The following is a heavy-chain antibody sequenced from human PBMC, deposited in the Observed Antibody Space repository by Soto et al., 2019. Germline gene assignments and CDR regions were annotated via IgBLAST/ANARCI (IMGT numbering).Heavy chain of an antibody. CDR1: GGSISSYY. D-gene: IGHD3-3*01. Sequence: SETLSLTCTVSGGSISSYYWSWIRQPAGKGLEWIGRIYTSGSTNYNTSLKSRVTMSVDTSKNQFSLKLSSVTAADTAVYYCARTITIFGVVQPDWFDPWGQGTLVTVSS. J-gene: IGHJ5*02. V-gene: IGHV4-4*07. CDR3: ARTITIFGVVQPDWFDP. CDR2: IYTSGST.